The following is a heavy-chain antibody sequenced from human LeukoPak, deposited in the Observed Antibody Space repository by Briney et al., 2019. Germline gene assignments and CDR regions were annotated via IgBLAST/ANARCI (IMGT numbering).Heavy chain of an antibody. CDR1: GGSFSGYY. Sequence: SETLSLTCAVYGGSFSGYYWSWIRQPPGKGLEWIGEINHSGSTNYNPSLKSRVTISVDTSKNQFSLNLSSVAAADTAVYYCARGGGGYDSKYYFDYWGQGTLVTVSS. J-gene: IGHJ4*02. D-gene: IGHD5-12*01. CDR2: INHSGST. V-gene: IGHV4-34*01. CDR3: ARGGGGYDSKYYFDY.